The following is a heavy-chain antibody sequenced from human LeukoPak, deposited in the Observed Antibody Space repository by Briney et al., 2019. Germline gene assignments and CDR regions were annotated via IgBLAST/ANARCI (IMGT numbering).Heavy chain of an antibody. D-gene: IGHD3-22*01. J-gene: IGHJ3*02. CDR3: ARSKPYYYDITEAFDI. CDR2: IYYNGST. V-gene: IGHV4-59*08. CDR1: GGSISSYY. Sequence: PSETLSLTCTVSGGSISSYYWSWIRQPPGKGLEWIGYIYYNGSTNYSPSLKSRLTISLDTPQTQFSLKLSSVTAADTAVYYCARSKPYYYDITEAFDIWGQGTMVTVSS.